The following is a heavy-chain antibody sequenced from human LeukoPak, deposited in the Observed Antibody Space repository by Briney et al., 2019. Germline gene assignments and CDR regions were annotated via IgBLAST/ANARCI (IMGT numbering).Heavy chain of an antibody. D-gene: IGHD3-22*01. CDR2: ISAYNGNT. CDR1: GYTFTSYG. V-gene: IGHV1-18*01. J-gene: IGHJ4*02. Sequence: ASVKVSCKASGYTFTSYGISWVRQAPGQGLEWMGWISAYNGNTNYAQKLQGRVTMTTDTSTSTAYMELRSLRSDDTAVYYCARAKVYYDSSGYYLHYFDYWGQGTLVTVSS. CDR3: ARAKVYYDSSGYYLHYFDY.